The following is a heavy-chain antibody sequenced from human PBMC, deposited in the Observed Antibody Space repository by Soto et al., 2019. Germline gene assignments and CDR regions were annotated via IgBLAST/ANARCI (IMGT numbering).Heavy chain of an antibody. V-gene: IGHV3-23*01. CDR2: ISIAGGTT. CDR1: GFTFSNYA. J-gene: IGHJ5*02. CDR3: ARDKPLGFDP. Sequence: PGGSLRLSCAASGFTFSNYAMGWVRQAPGKGLEWVSSISIAGGTTYYADSVKGRFTISRDNSKNTLYLQVNSLRAEDTAVYYCARDKPLGFDPWGQGTLVTVSS.